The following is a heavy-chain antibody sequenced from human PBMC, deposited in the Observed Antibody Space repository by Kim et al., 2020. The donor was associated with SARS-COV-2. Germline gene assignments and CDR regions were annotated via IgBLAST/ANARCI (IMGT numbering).Heavy chain of an antibody. J-gene: IGHJ4*02. CDR1: GGSISSYY. CDR3: ARARGGYIVATIGRRHFDY. D-gene: IGHD5-12*01. CDR2: TYYSGST. V-gene: IGHV4-59*13. Sequence: SETLSLTCTVSGGSISSYYWSWIRQPPGKGLEWIGYTYYSGSTNYNPSLKSRVTISVDTSKKQFSLKLSSVTAADPAVYYCARARGGYIVATIGRRHFDYLGQGTLVTVSS.